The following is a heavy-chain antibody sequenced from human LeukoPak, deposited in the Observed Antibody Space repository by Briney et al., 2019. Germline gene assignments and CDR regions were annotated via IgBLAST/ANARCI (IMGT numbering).Heavy chain of an antibody. Sequence: ASVKVSCKASGGTFSSYAISWVRQAPGKGLEWMGGFDPEDGETIYAQKFQGRVTMTEDTSTDTAYMELSSLRSEDTAVYYCATGSPYDILTGRLDYWGQGTLVTVSS. V-gene: IGHV1-24*01. CDR3: ATGSPYDILTGRLDY. J-gene: IGHJ4*02. D-gene: IGHD3-9*01. CDR1: GGTFSSYA. CDR2: FDPEDGET.